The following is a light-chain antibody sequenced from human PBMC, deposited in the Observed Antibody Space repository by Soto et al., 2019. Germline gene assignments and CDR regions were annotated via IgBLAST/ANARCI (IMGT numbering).Light chain of an antibody. CDR3: QNLNSAPT. V-gene: IGKV1-27*01. CDR2: AAS. Sequence: DVQLTQSPSSLSASVGDRVTITCRASQGINNYLAWYHQKPGKVPNLLIYAASTLQSGVPSRFSGSESGTDFTLTISSIRPEDGPPYCCQNLNSAPTSGGGPKVEI. J-gene: IGKJ4*01. CDR1: QGINNY.